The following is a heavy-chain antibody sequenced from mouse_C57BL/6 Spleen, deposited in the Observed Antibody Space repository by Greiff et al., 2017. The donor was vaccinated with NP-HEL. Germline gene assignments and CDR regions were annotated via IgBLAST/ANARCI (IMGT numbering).Heavy chain of an antibody. D-gene: IGHD3-2*02. CDR1: GYTFTDYY. CDR2: INPNNGGT. Sequence: VQLQQSGPELVKPGASVKISCKASGYTFTDYYMNWVKQSHGKSLEWIGDINPNNGGTSYNQKFKGKATLTVDKSSSTAYMELRSLTSEDSAVYYCARRGSSGYFAWCAYWGQGTLVTVSA. J-gene: IGHJ3*01. CDR3: ARRGSSGYFAWCAY. V-gene: IGHV1-26*01.